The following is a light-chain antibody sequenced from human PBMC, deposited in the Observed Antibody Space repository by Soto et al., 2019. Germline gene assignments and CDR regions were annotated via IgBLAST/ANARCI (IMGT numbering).Light chain of an antibody. Sequence: AIQMTESPSSLSASVGDRVRITCRASQGIRNDLDWFQQKPGKAPKLLIYAASNLQSGVPARFSGSGSGTDFTLTISSLQPEDFATYYCLQKYFYPFTLGPGTKVDIK. CDR2: AAS. CDR1: QGIRND. J-gene: IGKJ3*01. V-gene: IGKV1-6*01. CDR3: LQKYFYPFT.